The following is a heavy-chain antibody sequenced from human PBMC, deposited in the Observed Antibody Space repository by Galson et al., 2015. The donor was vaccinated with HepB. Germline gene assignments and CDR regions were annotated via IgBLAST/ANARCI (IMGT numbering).Heavy chain of an antibody. J-gene: IGHJ3*02. Sequence: SLRLSCAASGFTFDDYAMHWVRQAPGKGLEWVSGISWNSGSIGYADSVKGRFTISRDNAKNSLYLQMNSLRAEDTALYYCAKDIQSSSGGPDAFDIWGQGTMVTVSS. V-gene: IGHV3-9*01. CDR2: ISWNSGSI. CDR3: AKDIQSSSGGPDAFDI. D-gene: IGHD6-19*01. CDR1: GFTFDDYA.